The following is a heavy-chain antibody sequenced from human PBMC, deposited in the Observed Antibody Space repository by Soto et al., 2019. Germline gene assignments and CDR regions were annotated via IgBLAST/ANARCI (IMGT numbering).Heavy chain of an antibody. CDR1: GFTFKNAW. CDR2: IKKMTEGGTT. D-gene: IGHD3-3*01. CDR3: ATAFFGVVTSGRSDNY. J-gene: IGHJ4*02. Sequence: EVQLVESGGALVKPGSSLRLTCVASGFTFKNAWMNWVRQSPGKGLEWVGRIKKMTEGGTTNYTAPVNVRFTITRDDSRSTVYLQINSLKLEHTDVNYCATAFFGVVTSGRSDNYWGQGTLDSVSS. V-gene: IGHV3-15*02.